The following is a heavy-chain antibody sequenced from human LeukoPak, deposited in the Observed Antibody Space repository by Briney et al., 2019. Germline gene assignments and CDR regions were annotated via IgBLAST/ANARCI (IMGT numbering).Heavy chain of an antibody. CDR3: AIVGSAVEAGTTDY. J-gene: IGHJ4*02. Sequence: PGGSLRLSCAASGFTFSDYYMSWIRQAPGKGLEWLAYINHSGSHTTYADFRKGRFTTARNNANNSPYKRMNSLRADDTVVYYWAIVGSAVEAGTTDYWGQGTLVTVSS. CDR2: INHSGSHT. D-gene: IGHD6-13*01. CDR1: GFTFSDYY. V-gene: IGHV3-11*06.